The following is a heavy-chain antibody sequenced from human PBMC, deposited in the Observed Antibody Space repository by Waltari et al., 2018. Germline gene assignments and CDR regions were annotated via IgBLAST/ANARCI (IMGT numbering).Heavy chain of an antibody. CDR3: ARDHWFSLDL. CDR2: IKKDGTEE. V-gene: IGHV3-7*01. J-gene: IGHJ4*02. D-gene: IGHD3-9*01. CDR1: GFTVRDPW. Sequence: EEQVVESGGGLVQPGGSLRLSCVSSGFTVRDPWLAGVRQAPGKELEWVAKIKKDGTEEMYVDSVKGRFTISKDNTKNSVFLQMNSLRAEDTAVYYCARDHWFSLDLWGQGTLVTVSS.